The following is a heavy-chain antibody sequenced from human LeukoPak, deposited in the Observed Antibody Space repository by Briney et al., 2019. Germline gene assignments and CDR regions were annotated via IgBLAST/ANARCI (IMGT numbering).Heavy chain of an antibody. Sequence: GGSLRLSCAASGFTFRNYGMQWVRQTPGKGLEWVTLISYGGSDKYYADSVKGRFSISRDNSKNTLYLQMNSLRAEDTAVYYCASLRSGSGTFYNDYWGQGTLVTVSS. D-gene: IGHD3-10*01. CDR2: ISYGGSDK. CDR3: ASLRSGSGTFYNDY. J-gene: IGHJ4*02. CDR1: GFTFRNYG. V-gene: IGHV3-30*03.